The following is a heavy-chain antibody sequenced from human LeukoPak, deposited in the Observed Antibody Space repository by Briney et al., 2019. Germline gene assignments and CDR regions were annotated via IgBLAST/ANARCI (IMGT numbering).Heavy chain of an antibody. J-gene: IGHJ3*02. D-gene: IGHD5-18*01. V-gene: IGHV4-30-2*01. Sequence: SETLSLTCAVSGGSISSGGYSWSWIRQPPGKGLEWIGYIYHSGSTYYNPSLKSRVTISVDRSKNQFSLKLSSVTAADTAVYYCARGSYSYGYFGAFDIWGQGTMVTVSS. CDR3: ARGSYSYGYFGAFDI. CDR1: GGSISSGGYS. CDR2: IYHSGST.